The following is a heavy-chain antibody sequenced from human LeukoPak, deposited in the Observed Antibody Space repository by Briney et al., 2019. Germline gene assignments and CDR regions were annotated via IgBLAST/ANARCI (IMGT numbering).Heavy chain of an antibody. V-gene: IGHV4-59*08. CDR3: ARHAGAGYCSSTSCFGDMDV. CDR1: GGSISSYY. D-gene: IGHD2-2*01. J-gene: IGHJ6*02. Sequence: PSETLSLTCTVSGGSISSYYWSWIRQPPGKGLEWIGYIYYSGSTNYNPSLKSRVTISVDTSKNHFSLKLSSVTAADTAVYYCARHAGAGYCSSTSCFGDMDVWGQGTTVTVSS. CDR2: IYYSGST.